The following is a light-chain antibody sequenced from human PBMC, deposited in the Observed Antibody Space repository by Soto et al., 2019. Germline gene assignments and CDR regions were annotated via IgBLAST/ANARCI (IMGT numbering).Light chain of an antibody. Sequence: ILVTQSQATLSLSPGEGATLSCVVNRTGSNFLAWYQQKPGQPPRLLIYGASTRATGIPARFSGSGSGTEFTLTISSLQAEDFAVYYCQQYNKWPRTFGQGTKVDI. V-gene: IGKV3D-15*01. CDR2: GAS. J-gene: IGKJ1*01. CDR1: RTGSNF. CDR3: QQYNKWPRT.